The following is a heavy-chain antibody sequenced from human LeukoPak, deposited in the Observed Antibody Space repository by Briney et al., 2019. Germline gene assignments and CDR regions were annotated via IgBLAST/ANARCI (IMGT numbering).Heavy chain of an antibody. CDR2: IIPIFGTA. Sequence: GASVKVSFKASGGTFSSYAISWVRQAPGQGLEWMGGIIPIFGTANYAQKFQGRVTITADESTSTAYMELSSLRSEDTAVYYCAREPTARGQDITSTVDYWGQGTLVTVSS. D-gene: IGHD2-15*01. CDR3: AREPTARGQDITSTVDY. V-gene: IGHV1-69*01. CDR1: GGTFSSYA. J-gene: IGHJ4*02.